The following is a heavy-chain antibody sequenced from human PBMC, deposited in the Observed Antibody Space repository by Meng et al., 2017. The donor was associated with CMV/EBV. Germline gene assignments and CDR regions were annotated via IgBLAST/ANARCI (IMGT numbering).Heavy chain of an antibody. D-gene: IGHD2-2*01. Sequence: ASVKVSCKASGYTFTGYYMHWVRQAPGQGLEWMGWINLNSGGTNYAQKFQGRVTMTRDTSISTAYMELSRLRSDDTAVYYCARGNSPEHTEDIVVVPAARAGGYYGMDVWGQGTTVTVSS. J-gene: IGHJ6*02. CDR2: INLNSGGT. V-gene: IGHV1-2*02. CDR3: ARGNSPEHTEDIVVVPAARAGGYYGMDV. CDR1: GYTFTGYY.